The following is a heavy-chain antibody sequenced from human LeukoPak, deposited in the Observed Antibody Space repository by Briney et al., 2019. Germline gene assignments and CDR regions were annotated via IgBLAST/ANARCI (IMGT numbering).Heavy chain of an antibody. CDR1: GFTFSSHD. J-gene: IGHJ6*03. CDR3: ARRYSSPLNYYYYYYMDV. Sequence: GGSLRLSCAASGFTFSSHDMHWVRQAPGKGLEWVANIKQDGSDKYYVDSVKGRFTISRDNAKNTLYLQMNSLRAEDTAVYYCARRYSSPLNYYYYYYMDVWGKGTTVTVSS. CDR2: IKQDGSDK. V-gene: IGHV3-7*01. D-gene: IGHD6-13*01.